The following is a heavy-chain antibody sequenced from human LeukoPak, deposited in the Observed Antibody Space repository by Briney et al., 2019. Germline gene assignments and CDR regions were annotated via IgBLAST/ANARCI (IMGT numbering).Heavy chain of an antibody. Sequence: SETLSLTCTVSGGSISSYYWSWVRLPPGKGLEWIGYLSKSGNSNYSPSLKSRVTIFGDTSKNQFFLKLSSVTAADTAVYYCARARYVNSFYAFDIWGQGTLVTVSS. D-gene: IGHD3-9*01. J-gene: IGHJ3*02. CDR1: GGSISSYY. CDR3: ARARYVNSFYAFDI. V-gene: IGHV4-59*01. CDR2: LSKSGNS.